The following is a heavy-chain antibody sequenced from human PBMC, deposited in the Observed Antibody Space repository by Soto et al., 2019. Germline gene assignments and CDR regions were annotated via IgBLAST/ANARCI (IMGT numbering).Heavy chain of an antibody. CDR1: GYTFTSYA. CDR3: ARLFKSPTQIVVVPAAKNQHVGWFDP. Sequence: GASVKVSCKASGYTFTSYAMHWVRQAPGQRLEWMGWINAGNGNTKYSQKFQGRVTITRDTSASTAYMELSSLRSEDTAVYYCARLFKSPTQIVVVPAAKNQHVGWFDPWGQGTLVTVSS. J-gene: IGHJ5*02. CDR2: INAGNGNT. D-gene: IGHD2-2*01. V-gene: IGHV1-3*01.